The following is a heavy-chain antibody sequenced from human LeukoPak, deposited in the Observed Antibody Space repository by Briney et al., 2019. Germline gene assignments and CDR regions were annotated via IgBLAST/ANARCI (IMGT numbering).Heavy chain of an antibody. V-gene: IGHV1-69*05. CDR3: AKDRASSSWSRDAFDI. J-gene: IGHJ3*02. D-gene: IGHD6-13*01. CDR2: IIPIFGTA. Sequence: SVKVSCKASGGTFSNYAISWVRQAPGQGLEWMGGIIPIFGTANDAQKSQGRVTITTDESTSTVYMEVSRVRFEDTAVYYCAKDRASSSWSRDAFDIWGQGTVVTVSS. CDR1: GGTFSNYA.